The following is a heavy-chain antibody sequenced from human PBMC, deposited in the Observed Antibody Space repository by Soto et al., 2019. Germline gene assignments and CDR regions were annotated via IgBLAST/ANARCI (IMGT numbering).Heavy chain of an antibody. CDR2: IYYSGST. V-gene: IGHV4-59*01. Sequence: SETLSLTCTVSGGSISSYYWSWIRQPPGKGLEWIGYIYYSGSTNYNPSLKSRVTISVDTSKNQFSLKLSSVTAADTAVYYCARDRYYDFWSGTTVYYYGMDVWGQGTMVTVSS. D-gene: IGHD3-3*01. J-gene: IGHJ6*02. CDR1: GGSISSYY. CDR3: ARDRYYDFWSGTTVYYYGMDV.